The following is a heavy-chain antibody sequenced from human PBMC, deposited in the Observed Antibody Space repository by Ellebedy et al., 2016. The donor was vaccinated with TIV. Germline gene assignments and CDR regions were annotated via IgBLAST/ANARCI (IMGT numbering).Heavy chain of an antibody. J-gene: IGHJ4*02. V-gene: IGHV3-11*01. CDR1: GFSVRSNY. CDR3: ARDVVAPGLAFDY. CDR2: ISITGIT. Sequence: GGSLRLSCTVSGFSVRSNYMSWVRQAPGKGLEWVSYISITGITYYADSVKGRFTVSRDNAKNSLFLQMDSLRVEDTAVYYCARDVVAPGLAFDYWGQGTLVTVSS. D-gene: IGHD2-15*01.